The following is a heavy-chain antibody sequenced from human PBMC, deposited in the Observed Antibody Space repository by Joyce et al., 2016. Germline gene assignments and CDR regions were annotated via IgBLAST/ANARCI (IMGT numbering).Heavy chain of an antibody. CDR3: SRDEYY. V-gene: IGHV6-1*01. J-gene: IGHJ4*02. Sequence: QVQLQQSGPGLVKPSQTLSLTCDISGERVPSRSATGNWIRQSPSRGLEWMGRTYYWSKWFDDYAVSVKSRITINADTSKNQFSLQLKSVTPEDTAGYFCSRDEYYWGQGTLVTVSS. CDR2: TYYWSKWFD. CDR1: GERVPSRSAT.